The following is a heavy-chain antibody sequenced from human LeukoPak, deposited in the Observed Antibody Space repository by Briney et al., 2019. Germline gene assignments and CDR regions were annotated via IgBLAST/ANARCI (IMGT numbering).Heavy chain of an antibody. D-gene: IGHD6-13*01. CDR1: GGSISSGGYY. V-gene: IGHV4-30-2*01. Sequence: SETLSLTCTVSGGSISSGGYYWSWIRQPPGKGLEWIGYIYHSGSTYYNPSLKSRVTISVDTSKNQFSLKLSSVTAADTAVYYCARGDSSTWYYYYGMDVWGQGTTVTVSS. CDR3: ARGDSSTWYYYYGMDV. CDR2: IYHSGST. J-gene: IGHJ6*02.